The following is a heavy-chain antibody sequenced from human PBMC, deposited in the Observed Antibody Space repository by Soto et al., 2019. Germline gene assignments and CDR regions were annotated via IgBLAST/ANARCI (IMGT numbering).Heavy chain of an antibody. V-gene: IGHV3-23*01. J-gene: IGHJ4*02. D-gene: IGHD2-15*01. Sequence: GSLRLSCAPSGFIFSNYAISWVRQARGKGLEWVSAISGSGADTYYTESVKGRFTISRDNFKNTLYLQMNSLRAEDTAVYYCAKDTGRGGGSVFDYWGQGTLVTVSS. CDR1: GFIFSNYA. CDR2: ISGSGADT. CDR3: AKDTGRGGGSVFDY.